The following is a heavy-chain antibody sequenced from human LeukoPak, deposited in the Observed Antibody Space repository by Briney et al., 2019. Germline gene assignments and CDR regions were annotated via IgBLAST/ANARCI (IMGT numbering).Heavy chain of an antibody. Sequence: PGRSLRLSCAASGFTFSSYGMHWVRQAPGKGLEWVAVISYDGSNKYYADSVKGRFTVSRDNSKSTLYLQMNSLTAEDTAVYYCAKMRGQYYHSYYMDAWGKGTTVTVSS. CDR1: GFTFSSYG. CDR2: ISYDGSNK. V-gene: IGHV3-30*18. CDR3: AKMRGQYYHSYYMDA. J-gene: IGHJ6*03.